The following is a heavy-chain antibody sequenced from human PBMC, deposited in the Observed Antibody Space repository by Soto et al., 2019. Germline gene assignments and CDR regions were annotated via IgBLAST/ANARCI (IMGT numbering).Heavy chain of an antibody. D-gene: IGHD1-1*01. V-gene: IGHV4-39*01. J-gene: IGHJ4*02. CDR2: IYYSGST. CDR3: ARLGYTGGCDELYYFDH. Sequence: PSETLSLTCTVAGGSLSSSSYYWGWIRQPPGKGLEWIGSIYYSGSTYYNPSLKSRVTISVDTSKNQFSLKLSSVTAADTAVYYCARLGYTGGCDELYYFDHRGQGTLVTVPS. CDR1: GGSLSSSSYY.